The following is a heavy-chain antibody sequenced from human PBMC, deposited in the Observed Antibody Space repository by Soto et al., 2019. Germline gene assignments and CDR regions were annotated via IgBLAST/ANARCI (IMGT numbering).Heavy chain of an antibody. J-gene: IGHJ4*02. CDR1: GFTVSSNY. CDR2: IYSGGST. CDR3: ARAPPYCGGDCSSPFDY. D-gene: IGHD2-21*02. Sequence: VGSLRLSCAASGFTVSSNYMSWVRQAPGKGLEWVSVIYSGGSTYYADSVKGRFTISRDNSKNTLYLQMNSLRAEDTAVYYCARAPPYCGGDCSSPFDYWGQGTLVTVSS. V-gene: IGHV3-53*01.